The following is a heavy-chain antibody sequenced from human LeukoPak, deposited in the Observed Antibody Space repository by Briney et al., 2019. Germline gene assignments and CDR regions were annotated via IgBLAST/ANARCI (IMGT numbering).Heavy chain of an antibody. CDR1: GYTFTSYD. V-gene: IGHV1-8*01. Sequence: GASVKVSCKASGYTFTSYDINWVRQATGRGLEWMGWMNPRSGNTGYAQNFQGRVTMTRDTSISTAYMELSSLRSEDTAVYYCASHLGDYGLKWGQGTLVTVSS. D-gene: IGHD4-17*01. CDR2: MNPRSGNT. J-gene: IGHJ4*02. CDR3: ASHLGDYGLK.